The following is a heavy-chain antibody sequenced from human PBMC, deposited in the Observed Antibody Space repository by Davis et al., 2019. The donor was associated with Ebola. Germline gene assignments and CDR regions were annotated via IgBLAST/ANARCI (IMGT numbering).Heavy chain of an antibody. CDR3: ARDFWYSPD. Sequence: GGSLRLSCAASGFTFSDHWMSWVRQTPGGGLEWVANIKQDGSEKYYVDSVKGRFTISRDNAKNSLYLQMNSLRAEDTAAYYCARDFWYSPDWGQGTLVTVSS. CDR2: IKQDGSEK. D-gene: IGHD6-13*01. V-gene: IGHV3-7*01. CDR1: GFTFSDHW. J-gene: IGHJ4*02.